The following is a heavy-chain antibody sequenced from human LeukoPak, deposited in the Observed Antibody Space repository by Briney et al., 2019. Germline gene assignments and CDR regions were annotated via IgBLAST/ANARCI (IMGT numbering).Heavy chain of an antibody. D-gene: IGHD2-2*01. CDR2: IIPILGIA. Sequence: ASVKVSCKASGGTFSSYAISWVRQAPGQGLEWMGRIIPILGIANYAQKFQGRVTITADKSTSTAYMELSRLRSDDTAVYYCARRYCSSTSCYGDFDYWGQGTLVTVSS. J-gene: IGHJ4*02. V-gene: IGHV1-69*04. CDR3: ARRYCSSTSCYGDFDY. CDR1: GGTFSSYA.